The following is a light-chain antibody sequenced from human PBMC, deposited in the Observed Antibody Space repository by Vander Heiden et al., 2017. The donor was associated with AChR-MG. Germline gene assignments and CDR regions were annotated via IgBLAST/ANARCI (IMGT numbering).Light chain of an antibody. CDR2: GAS. CDR1: QSVSSSY. CDR3: QQYGSSPYT. V-gene: IGKV3-20*01. Sequence: ELVLTQPPGTLSLSPGERATLSCRASQSVSSSYLAWYQQKPDQAPRLLIYGASSRATGIPDRFSGSGSGTDFTLTISRLEPEDVAVYYCQQYGSSPYTFGQGTKLEIK. J-gene: IGKJ2*01.